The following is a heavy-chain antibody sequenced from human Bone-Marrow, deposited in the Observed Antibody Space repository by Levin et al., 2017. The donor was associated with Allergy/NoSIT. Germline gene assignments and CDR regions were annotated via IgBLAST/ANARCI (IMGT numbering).Heavy chain of an antibody. CDR2: INAGSGNT. D-gene: IGHD6-13*01. Sequence: GESLKISCKASGYTFTSYGIHWVRQAPGQRLEWKGWINAGSGNTKYSQNFQGTVTITRDTSATTAYMELNSLRSEDTAVFYCARSQTAGGTLYFDYWGQGTLVTVSA. CDR1: GYTFTSYG. J-gene: IGHJ4*02. V-gene: IGHV1-3*01. CDR3: ARSQTAGGTLYFDY.